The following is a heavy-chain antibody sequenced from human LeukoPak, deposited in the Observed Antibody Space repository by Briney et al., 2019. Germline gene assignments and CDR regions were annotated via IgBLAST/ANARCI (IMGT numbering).Heavy chain of an antibody. Sequence: SETLSLTCTVSGGSISSYYWSWIRQPPGKGLEWIGYIYYSGSTNYNPSLKSRVTISVDTSKNQFSLKLSSVTAADTAVYYCARAECSYGALFDYWGQGTLVTVSS. D-gene: IGHD5-18*01. CDR1: GGSISSYY. J-gene: IGHJ4*02. CDR2: IYYSGST. CDR3: ARAECSYGALFDY. V-gene: IGHV4-59*01.